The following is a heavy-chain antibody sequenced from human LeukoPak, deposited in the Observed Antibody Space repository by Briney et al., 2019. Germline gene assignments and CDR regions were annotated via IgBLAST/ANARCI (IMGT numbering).Heavy chain of an antibody. CDR2: ISTTSKTI. Sequence: GGSLRLSCVASGLTFSRYSMNWVRQAPGKGLEWVSYISTTSKTIYYGDSVKGRFSISRDNGKNLLYLQMKSLRAEDTAVYYCASYFDSTGYFQDAYDMWGQGTLVTVSS. CDR3: ASYFDSTGYFQDAYDM. CDR1: GLTFSRYS. J-gene: IGHJ3*02. D-gene: IGHD3-22*01. V-gene: IGHV3-48*01.